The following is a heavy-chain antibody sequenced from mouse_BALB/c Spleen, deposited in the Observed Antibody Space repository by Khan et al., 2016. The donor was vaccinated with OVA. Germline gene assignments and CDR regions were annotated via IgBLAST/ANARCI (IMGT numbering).Heavy chain of an antibody. J-gene: IGHJ2*01. D-gene: IGHD1-1*01. V-gene: IGHV3-2*02. CDR2: ISYSGNT. CDR3: ARIYGGDFDY. Sequence: EVQLQESGPGLVKPSQSLSLTCTVTGYSITSDYAWNWIRQFPGNKLEWMGYISYSGNTKYNPSLKSRISITRYPSKNQFFLQLNSVTIEDTTTYYCARIYGGDFDYWGQGTTLTVSS. CDR1: GYSITSDYA.